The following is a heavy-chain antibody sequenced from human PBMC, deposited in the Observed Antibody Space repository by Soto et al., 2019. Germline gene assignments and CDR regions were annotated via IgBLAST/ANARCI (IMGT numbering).Heavy chain of an antibody. J-gene: IGHJ4*02. Sequence: ASVKVSCKASGYTFTTFAVHWVRQAPGQGLEWMGYINAGNGNIKYSQKFQDRVTITRDTSARTVYMELSSLTSEDTATYYCARLRVDIWSASFFDYWGQGTLVTGSS. CDR2: INAGNGNI. D-gene: IGHD3-3*01. V-gene: IGHV1-3*01. CDR1: GYTFTTFA. CDR3: ARLRVDIWSASFFDY.